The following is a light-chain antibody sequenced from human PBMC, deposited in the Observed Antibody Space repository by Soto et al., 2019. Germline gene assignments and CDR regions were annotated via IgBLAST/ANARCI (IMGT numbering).Light chain of an antibody. CDR1: QSVSSNY. J-gene: IGKJ5*01. CDR3: QQYGSSPIT. Sequence: EIVLTQSPGTLSLSPGERGTLSCRASQSVSSNYLAWYQQKPGQAPRLLIYRTSTRPAAIPDRFSGSGSGTDFTLTISRLEPEDLAVYYCQQYGSSPITFGQGTRLEIK. V-gene: IGKV3-20*01. CDR2: RTS.